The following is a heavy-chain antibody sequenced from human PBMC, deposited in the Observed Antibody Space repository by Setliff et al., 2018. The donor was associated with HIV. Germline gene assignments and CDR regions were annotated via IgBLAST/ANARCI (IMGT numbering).Heavy chain of an antibody. CDR3: ARGHCSGTNCYGVDYYGMDV. J-gene: IGHJ6*02. D-gene: IGHD2-2*01. CDR1: GGSITRTPYYW. CDR2: IYHSEYT. Sequence: SETLSLTCTVSGGSITRTPYYWWTWVRQPPGKGLEWSGEIYHSEYTNYNASLKSRVSMSVDKSKNQFSLKLTSVTAADTAVYYCARGHCSGTNCYGVDYYGMDVWGQGTTVTVSS. V-gene: IGHV4-4*02.